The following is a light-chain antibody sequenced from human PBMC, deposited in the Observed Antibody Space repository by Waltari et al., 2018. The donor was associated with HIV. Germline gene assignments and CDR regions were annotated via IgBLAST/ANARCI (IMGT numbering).Light chain of an antibody. CDR3: SSYAGNNNYV. Sequence: QPALTQPPSASGSPGQSVTNSCPGTSRDIGTYTYVSWYQQHPGRAPNLLIYEVNKRPSGVPDRFSGSKSANTASLTVSGLQVADEADYYCSSYAGNNNYVFGTGTRVTVL. CDR1: SRDIGTYTY. V-gene: IGLV2-8*01. CDR2: EVN. J-gene: IGLJ1*01.